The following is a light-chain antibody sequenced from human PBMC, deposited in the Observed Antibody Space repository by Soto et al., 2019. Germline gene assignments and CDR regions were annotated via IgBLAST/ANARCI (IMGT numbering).Light chain of an antibody. V-gene: IGKV3D-15*01. CDR2: GAS. CDR1: QSVSSN. CDR3: EQYTNWPYS. Sequence: EIVMTQSPATLSVSPGERATLSCRASQSVSSNLAWYQQKPGQAPRLLFYGASTRATGIPARFSGSGSGTEFTLTISSLQSEDHAVYYCEQYTNWPYSFGQGTKLEIK. J-gene: IGKJ2*03.